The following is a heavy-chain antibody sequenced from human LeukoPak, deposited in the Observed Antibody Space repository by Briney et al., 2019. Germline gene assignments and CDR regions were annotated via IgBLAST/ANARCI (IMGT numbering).Heavy chain of an antibody. CDR2: IYYSGST. J-gene: IGHJ4*02. Sequence: PSETLSLTCTVSGGSISSSSYYWGWIRQPPGKGLEWIGTIYYSGSTYYNPSLKSRVTISVDTSTNQFSLKLSSVTAADTAVFYCARALVDYGSSSGSGLFDYWGQGTLVAVSS. V-gene: IGHV4-39*01. D-gene: IGHD6-6*01. CDR1: GGSISSSSYY. CDR3: ARALVDYGSSSGSGLFDY.